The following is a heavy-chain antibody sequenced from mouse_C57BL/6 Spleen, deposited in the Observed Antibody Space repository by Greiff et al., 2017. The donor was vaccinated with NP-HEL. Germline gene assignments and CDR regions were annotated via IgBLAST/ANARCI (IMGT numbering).Heavy chain of an antibody. V-gene: IGHV1-42*01. CDR3: ARWGYTPSPLAY. CDR1: GYSFTGYY. J-gene: IGHJ3*01. D-gene: IGHD3-1*01. Sequence: EVQLQQSGPELVKPGASVKISCKASGYSFTGYYMNWVKQSPEKSLEWIGEINPSTGGTTYNQKFKAKATLTVDKSSSTAYMQLKSLTSEDSAVYYCARWGYTPSPLAYWGQGTLVTVSA. CDR2: INPSTGGT.